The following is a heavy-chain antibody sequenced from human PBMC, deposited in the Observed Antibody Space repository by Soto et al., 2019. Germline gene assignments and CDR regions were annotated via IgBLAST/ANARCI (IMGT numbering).Heavy chain of an antibody. J-gene: IGHJ4*02. CDR3: SRARCSIGQCYYFDY. D-gene: IGHD2-8*01. Sequence: EVQLVESGEGLVQPGGSLRLSCAASGFTFSSYNIHWIRQAPGKGLEFVSAISRSGDRTYYADPVKGRFTITRDNSKNPSWLQMGSLRAENMAVYSCSRARCSIGQCYYFDYWGRGALVSVFS. CDR2: ISRSGDRT. CDR1: GFTFSSYN. V-gene: IGHV3-64*02.